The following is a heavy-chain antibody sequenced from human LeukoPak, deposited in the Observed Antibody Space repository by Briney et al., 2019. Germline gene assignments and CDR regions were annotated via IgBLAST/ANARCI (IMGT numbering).Heavy chain of an antibody. Sequence: PSETLSLTCTVSGGSISNYYWNWIRQPPGKGLEWIGYVYDSGSNNYNASLESRVTVSIDTSKNQFSLKLSSVTAADSAVYYCARGKWLSKEASDYWGQGTLVTVSS. CDR2: VYDSGSN. J-gene: IGHJ4*02. CDR3: ARGKWLSKEASDY. D-gene: IGHD3-22*01. V-gene: IGHV4-59*01. CDR1: GGSISNYY.